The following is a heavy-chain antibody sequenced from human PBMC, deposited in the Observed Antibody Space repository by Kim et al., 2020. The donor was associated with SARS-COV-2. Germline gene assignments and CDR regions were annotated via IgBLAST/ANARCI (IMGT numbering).Heavy chain of an antibody. J-gene: IGHJ4*02. V-gene: IGHV3-11*06. D-gene: IGHD3-22*01. CDR1: GFIFHDYY. Sequence: GGSLRLSCKVSGFIFHDYYMSWIRQIPGGGLEWVAFISGTGYHLNYAASLEGRSTISRDNANDSVYLQMNNLTTDDTAVYYCARDYYNSPGSPYIDFWGQGTLVTVSS. CDR3: ARDYYNSPGSPYIDF. CDR2: ISGTGYHL.